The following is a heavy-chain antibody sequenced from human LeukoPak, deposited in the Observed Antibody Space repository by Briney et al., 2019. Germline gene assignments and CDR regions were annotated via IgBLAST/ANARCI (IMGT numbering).Heavy chain of an antibody. Sequence: PSETLSLTCTVSGGSISSGDHWWSWIRQSPGTGLEWIGYIYYSGNTYYKPSLKSRVTISVDTSKNQFSLKLTSVTAADTAVYYCARASNLLSAFDYWGQGTLVTVSS. CDR1: GGSISSGDHW. CDR2: IYYSGNT. J-gene: IGHJ4*02. V-gene: IGHV4-30-4*01. CDR3: ARASNLLSAFDY. D-gene: IGHD3-10*01.